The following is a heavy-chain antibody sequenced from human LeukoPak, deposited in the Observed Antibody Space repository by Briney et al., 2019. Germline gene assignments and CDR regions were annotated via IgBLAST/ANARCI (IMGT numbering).Heavy chain of an antibody. D-gene: IGHD5-18*01. V-gene: IGHV3-23*01. CDR3: AKGVDTAMVIYYMDV. Sequence: PGGSLRLSCAASGFTFSSYAMSWVRQAPGKGLEWVSAISGSGGSTYYADSVKGRFTISRDNSKNTLYLQMNSLRAEDTALYYCAKGVDTAMVIYYMDVWGKGTTVTISS. J-gene: IGHJ6*03. CDR1: GFTFSSYA. CDR2: ISGSGGST.